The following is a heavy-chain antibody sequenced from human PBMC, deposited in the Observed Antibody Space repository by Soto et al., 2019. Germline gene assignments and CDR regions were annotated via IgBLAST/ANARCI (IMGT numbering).Heavy chain of an antibody. J-gene: IGHJ4*02. CDR3: ARGEGDYGDWYFDY. CDR1: GFTFSSYS. CDR2: ISSSSSYI. D-gene: IGHD4-17*01. Sequence: GSLRLSCAASGFTFSSYSMNWVRQAPGKGLEWVSSISSSSSYIYYADSVKGRFTISRDNAKNSLYLQMNSLRAEDTAVYYCARGEGDYGDWYFDYWGQGTLVTVSS. V-gene: IGHV3-21*01.